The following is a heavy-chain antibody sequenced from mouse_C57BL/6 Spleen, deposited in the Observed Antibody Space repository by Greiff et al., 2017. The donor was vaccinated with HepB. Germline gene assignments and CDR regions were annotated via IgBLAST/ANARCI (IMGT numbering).Heavy chain of an antibody. CDR1: GFTFSSYA. CDR3: ASERDYDVSSFAY. J-gene: IGHJ3*01. V-gene: IGHV5-4*01. D-gene: IGHD1-1*01. CDR2: ISDGGSYT. Sequence: EVQLVESGGGLVKPGGSLKLSCAASGFTFSSYAMSWVRQTPEKRLEWVATISDGGSYTYYPDNVKGRFTISRDNAKNNLYLQMSHLKSEDTAMYFCASERDYDVSSFAYWGQGTLVTVSA.